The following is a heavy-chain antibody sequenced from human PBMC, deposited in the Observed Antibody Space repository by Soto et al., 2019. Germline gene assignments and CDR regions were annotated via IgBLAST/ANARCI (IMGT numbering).Heavy chain of an antibody. CDR3: AKTSGSSWPTPNYYYYGMDV. V-gene: IGHV3-23*01. CDR1: GFTFSSYA. J-gene: IGHJ6*02. CDR2: ISGSGDST. Sequence: GGPLRLSCAASGFTFSSYAMSWVRQDPGKGLEWVSGISGSGDSTYYADSVKGRFTISRDNSKNTLSLQMNSLRAEDTAVYYCAKTSGSSWPTPNYYYYGMDVWGQVTTVTVSS. D-gene: IGHD6-13*01.